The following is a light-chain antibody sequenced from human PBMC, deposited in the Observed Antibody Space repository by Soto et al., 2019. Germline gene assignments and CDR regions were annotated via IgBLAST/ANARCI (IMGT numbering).Light chain of an antibody. CDR1: QSVSSSY. Sequence: EIVLTQSPGTLSLSPGERATLSCRASQSVSSSYLAWYQQKPGQAPRLLIYGASSRATGIPDRFSGSGSGIYFTLTISRLEPEDFAVYYCQQYGSSPRFTFGPGTKVDIK. CDR2: GAS. CDR3: QQYGSSPRFT. J-gene: IGKJ3*01. V-gene: IGKV3-20*01.